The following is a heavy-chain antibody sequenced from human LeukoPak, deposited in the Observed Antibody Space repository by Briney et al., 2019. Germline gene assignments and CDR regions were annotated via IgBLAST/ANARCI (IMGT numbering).Heavy chain of an antibody. D-gene: IGHD4-23*01. CDR3: AKRSDYGGNSNYFDF. CDR2: LSRSGGDT. V-gene: IGHV3-23*01. Sequence: GGSLRLSCAASGFTFSSYDMSWVRQAPAKGLEWVSALSRSGGDTYYADSVKGRFTISRDNSKNTLYLQMNSLRAEDTAVYYCAKRSDYGGNSNYFDFWGQGTLVTVSS. J-gene: IGHJ4*02. CDR1: GFTFSSYD.